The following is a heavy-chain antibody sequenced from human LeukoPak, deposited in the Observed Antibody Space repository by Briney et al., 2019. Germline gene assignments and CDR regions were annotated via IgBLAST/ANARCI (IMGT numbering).Heavy chain of an antibody. Sequence: GRSLRLSCSASGFTVSSNYMSWVRQAPGKGLEWVSVIYMADVTCCAAGTTFSAEDVKGRFTISRDNSKNTIYLQMNSLRGDDTAVYFCASSFDRDSSGYDRPPGYWGQGTLVTVSS. V-gene: IGHV3-53*05. CDR3: ASSFDRDSSGYDRPPGY. D-gene: IGHD3-22*01. CDR2: IYMADVTCCAAGTT. CDR1: GFTVSSNY. J-gene: IGHJ4*02.